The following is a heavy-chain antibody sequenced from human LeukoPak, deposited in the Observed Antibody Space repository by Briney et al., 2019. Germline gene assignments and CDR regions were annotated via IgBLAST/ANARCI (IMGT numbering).Heavy chain of an antibody. J-gene: IGHJ6*03. Sequence: GASVKVSCTASGYTFTSYGISWVRQAPGQGVEWMGWISAYNGNTNYAQTLQGGVTITTDTSTSTAYMEQWSLRSADTAVYYCARDGSGITIFGVVIGPSYYYYYYMDVWGKGTTVTVSS. CDR1: GYTFTSYG. V-gene: IGHV1-18*01. D-gene: IGHD3-3*01. CDR2: ISAYNGNT. CDR3: ARDGSGITIFGVVIGPSYYYYYYMDV.